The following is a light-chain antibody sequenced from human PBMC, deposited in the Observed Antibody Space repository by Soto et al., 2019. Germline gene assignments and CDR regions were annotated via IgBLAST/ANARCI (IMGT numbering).Light chain of an antibody. V-gene: IGLV7-46*01. CDR1: TGAVTSGHY. CDR2: DTS. Sequence: QTVVTQEPSLTVSPGGTVTLTCGSNTGAVTSGHYPYWFQHKPGQAPRTLISDTSNKHSWTPARFSGSLLGGKAALTLSGAQPEDEADYYCLLSYSGARLFGGGTKVTVL. CDR3: LLSYSGARL. J-gene: IGLJ2*01.